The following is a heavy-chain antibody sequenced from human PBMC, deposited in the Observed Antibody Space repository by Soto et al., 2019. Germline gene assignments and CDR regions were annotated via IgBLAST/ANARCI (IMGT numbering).Heavy chain of an antibody. CDR3: TATKDIAVVPAARNYYYYGMDV. CDR1: GFTFSNAW. V-gene: IGHV3-15*01. CDR2: IKSKTDGGTT. Sequence: PGGSLRLSCAASGFTFSNAWMSWVRQAPGKGLEWVGRIKSKTDGGTTDYAAPVKGRFTISRDDSKNTLYLQMNSLKTEDTAVYYCTATKDIAVVPAARNYYYYGMDVWGQGTTVTVSS. D-gene: IGHD2-2*01. J-gene: IGHJ6*02.